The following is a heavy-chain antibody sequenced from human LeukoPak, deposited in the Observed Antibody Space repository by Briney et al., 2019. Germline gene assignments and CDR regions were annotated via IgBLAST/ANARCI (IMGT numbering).Heavy chain of an antibody. CDR3: AKGGITIFGVVIPTGDY. D-gene: IGHD3-3*01. CDR1: GFTFSSYG. V-gene: IGHV3-30*02. CDR2: IRYDGSNK. Sequence: PGGSLRLSCAASGFTFSSYGMHWVRRAPGKGRGGGAFIRYDGSNKYYADSVKGRFTISRDNSKNTLYLQMNSLRAEDTAVYYCAKGGITIFGVVIPTGDYWGQGTLVTVSS. J-gene: IGHJ4*02.